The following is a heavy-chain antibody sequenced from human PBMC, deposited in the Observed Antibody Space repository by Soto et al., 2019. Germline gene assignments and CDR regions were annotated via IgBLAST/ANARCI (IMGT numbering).Heavy chain of an antibody. J-gene: IGHJ6*03. V-gene: IGHV4-39*01. CDR2: MYYSGST. D-gene: IGHD3-10*01. Sequence: SETLSLTCTVSGGSIRSSSYYWGWIRQPPGKGLEWIGTMYYSGSTYYNPSLKSRVTISVDTSKNQFSLKLSSVTAADTAVYYCARHLWFGESYYMDVWGEGTTVTVSS. CDR3: ARHLWFGESYYMDV. CDR1: GGSIRSSSYY.